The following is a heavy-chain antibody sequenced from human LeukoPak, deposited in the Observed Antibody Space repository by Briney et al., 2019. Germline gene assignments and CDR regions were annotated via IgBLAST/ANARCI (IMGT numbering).Heavy chain of an antibody. CDR2: INPNSGGT. CDR1: GGTFSSSA. V-gene: IGHV1-2*02. J-gene: IGHJ4*02. CDR3: ARDNYVGILTGYYSGFADY. Sequence: ASVKVSCKASGGTFSSSAISWVRQAPGQGLEWMGWINPNSGGTNYAQKFQGRVTMTRGTSISTAYMELSRLRSDDTAVYYCARDNYVGILTGYYSGFADYWGQGTLVTVSS. D-gene: IGHD3-9*01.